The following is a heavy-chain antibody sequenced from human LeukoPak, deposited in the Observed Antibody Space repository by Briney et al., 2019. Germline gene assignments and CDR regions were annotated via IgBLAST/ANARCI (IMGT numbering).Heavy chain of an antibody. CDR3: AKDLTTGTLSFDY. Sequence: GGSLRLSCAASGFSFSSYGMHWVRQAPGKGLEWVAVISYDGSDKDYAASVKGRLTISRDNSKNTLYLQMSSLRAEDTAVYYCAKDLTTGTLSFDYWGQGTLVTVSS. CDR1: GFSFSSYG. CDR2: ISYDGSDK. D-gene: IGHD1-1*01. J-gene: IGHJ4*02. V-gene: IGHV3-30*18.